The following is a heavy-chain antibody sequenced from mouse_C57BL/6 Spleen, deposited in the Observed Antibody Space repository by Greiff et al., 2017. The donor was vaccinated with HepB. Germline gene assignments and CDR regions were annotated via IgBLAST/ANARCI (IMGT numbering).Heavy chain of an antibody. J-gene: IGHJ4*01. CDR1: GFTFSDYG. CDR2: ISSGSSTI. CDR3: ARWLEAMDY. Sequence: EVKLMESGGGLVKPGGSLKLSCAASGFTFSDYGMHWVRQAPGKGLEWVAYISSGSSTIYYADTVKGRFTISKDNAKNTLFLQMTSLRSEDTAMYYCARWLEAMDYWGQGTSVTVSS. D-gene: IGHD2-2*01. V-gene: IGHV5-17*01.